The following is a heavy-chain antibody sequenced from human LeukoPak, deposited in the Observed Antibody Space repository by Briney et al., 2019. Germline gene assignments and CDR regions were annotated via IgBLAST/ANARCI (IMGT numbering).Heavy chain of an antibody. J-gene: IGHJ4*02. CDR1: GGSFSGYY. D-gene: IGHD2-2*01. CDR2: INHSGST. Sequence: PSETLSLTCAVYGGSFSGYYWSWIRQPPGKGLEWIGEINHSGSTSYNPSLKSRVTISVDTSKNQFSLKLSSVTAADTAVYYCARGPSRMCSSTSCHFDYWGQGTLVTVSS. CDR3: ARGPSRMCSSTSCHFDY. V-gene: IGHV4-34*01.